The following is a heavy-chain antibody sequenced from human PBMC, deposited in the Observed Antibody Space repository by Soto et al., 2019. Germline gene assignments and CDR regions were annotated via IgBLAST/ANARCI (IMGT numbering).Heavy chain of an antibody. V-gene: IGHV3-23*01. Sequence: EVQLLESGGGLVQPGGSLRLSCAASGFTLSSDGMSWVRQAPGKGLEWVSAIRGSDGSTYYADSVKGRFTISRDNSKNTLYLQMNSLRVEDTAVYYCAKDVNYDMLAGYYFYWGQGTLVTVSS. CDR2: IRGSDGST. J-gene: IGHJ4*02. D-gene: IGHD3-9*01. CDR3: AKDVNYDMLAGYYFY. CDR1: GFTLSSDG.